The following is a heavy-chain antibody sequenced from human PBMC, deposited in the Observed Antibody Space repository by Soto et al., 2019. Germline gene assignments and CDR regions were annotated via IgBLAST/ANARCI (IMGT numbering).Heavy chain of an antibody. J-gene: IGHJ6*02. Sequence: PSQTLSLTCAISGDSVSSNSAAWNWIRQSPSRGLEWLGRTYYRSKWYNDYAVSVKSRITINPDTSKSQFSLQLNSVTPEDTAVYYCARAGGRSSSYYYYYSGIDVWGQGTTVTVSS. D-gene: IGHD6-6*01. CDR1: GDSVSSNSAA. CDR2: TYYRSKWYN. V-gene: IGHV6-1*01. CDR3: ARAGGRSSSYYYYYSGIDV.